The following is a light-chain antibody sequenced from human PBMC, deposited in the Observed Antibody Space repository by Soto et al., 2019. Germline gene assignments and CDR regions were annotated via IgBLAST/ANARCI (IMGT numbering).Light chain of an antibody. CDR3: SSYTASNAYV. CDR2: EVS. V-gene: IGLV2-14*03. Sequence: QSVLTQPASVSGSPGQSITISCTGSSSDVGMYSYVSWYRQGPGKAPKLIIYEVSHRPSGVSDRFSGSKSGSTASLTISGLQAEDEADYYCSSYTASNAYVFGSGTQLTVL. J-gene: IGLJ7*01. CDR1: SSDVGMYSY.